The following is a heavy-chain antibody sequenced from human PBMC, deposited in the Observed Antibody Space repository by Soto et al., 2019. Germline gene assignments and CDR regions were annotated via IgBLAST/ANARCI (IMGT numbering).Heavy chain of an antibody. CDR1: GFTFSSYA. Sequence: GESLRLSCAASGFTFSSYAMSWVRQAPGKGLEWVSAISGSGGSTYYADSVKGRFTISRDNSKNTLYLQMNSLRAEDTAVYYCAKDRRYFDWLSNAYNWFDPWGQGTLVTVSS. V-gene: IGHV3-23*01. CDR3: AKDRRYFDWLSNAYNWFDP. CDR2: ISGSGGST. J-gene: IGHJ5*02. D-gene: IGHD3-9*01.